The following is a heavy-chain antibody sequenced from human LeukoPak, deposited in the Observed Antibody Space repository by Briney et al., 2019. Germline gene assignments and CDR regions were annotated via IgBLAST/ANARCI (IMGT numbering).Heavy chain of an antibody. J-gene: IGHJ4*02. Sequence: GWSLRLSCAASGFTVSSYAMSWVRQAPGKGLEWVSAISGSGGSTYYADSVKGRFTISRDNSKNTLYLQMNSLRAEDTAVYYCAKDSRRLVRGDMDYWGQGTLVTVSS. D-gene: IGHD3-10*01. CDR3: AKDSRRLVRGDMDY. V-gene: IGHV3-23*01. CDR2: ISGSGGST. CDR1: GFTVSSYA.